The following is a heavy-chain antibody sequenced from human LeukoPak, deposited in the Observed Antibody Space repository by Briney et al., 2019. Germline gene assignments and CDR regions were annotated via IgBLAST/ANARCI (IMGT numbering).Heavy chain of an antibody. CDR1: GGSVTSGNYY. CDR3: AREPPGY. V-gene: IGHV4-61*02. Sequence: PSETLSLTCTVSGGSVTSGNYYWNWIRQPAGKGLEWIGRIYTNGDASYDPSLKSRVTISIDASKNQFSLKLSSVTAADTAVYYCAREPPGYWGQGILVTVSS. J-gene: IGHJ4*02. CDR2: IYTNGDA.